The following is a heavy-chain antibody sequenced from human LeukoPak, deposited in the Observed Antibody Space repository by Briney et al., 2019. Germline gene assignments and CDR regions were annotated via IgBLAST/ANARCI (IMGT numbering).Heavy chain of an antibody. D-gene: IGHD6-19*01. CDR1: GGSFSDYH. Sequence: SETLSLTCAVYGGSFSDYHWSWIRQPPGKGLEWIGEINHSGSTNYNPSLKSRVTISVDTSKNQFSLKLSSVTAADTAVYYCARTSSSGLVGGYYFDYWGQGTLVTVSS. J-gene: IGHJ4*02. CDR2: INHSGST. V-gene: IGHV4-34*01. CDR3: ARTSSSGLVGGYYFDY.